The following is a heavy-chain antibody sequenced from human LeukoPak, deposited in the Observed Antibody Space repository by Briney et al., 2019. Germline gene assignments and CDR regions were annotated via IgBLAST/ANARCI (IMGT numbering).Heavy chain of an antibody. CDR2: ITGDDTT. CDR1: GFTFSNFA. V-gene: IGHV3-23*01. Sequence: PGGSLRLSCAASGFTFSNFAMNWVRQAPGQGLEWVSAITGDDTTYYADSVKGRFTISRDNSKNTLYLQMNSLRAEDTAVYYCAKGAGSSSERYWGQGTLVTVSS. J-gene: IGHJ4*02. D-gene: IGHD1-26*01. CDR3: AKGAGSSSERY.